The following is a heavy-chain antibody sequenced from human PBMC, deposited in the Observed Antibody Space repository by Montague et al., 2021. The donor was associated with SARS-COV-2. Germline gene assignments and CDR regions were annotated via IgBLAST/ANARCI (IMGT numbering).Heavy chain of an antibody. Sequence: SETLSLTCTVYHGSKSSGLSSRGWIGQPPGTVTEWTGSTSRSGYNFYSPSLKSRITMSVDTSKNQFSLNLASVTATDTAVYYCARRGYTHSRLDDAFDIWGQGTMVTVSS. J-gene: IGHJ3*02. V-gene: IGHV4-39*01. CDR1: HGSKSSGLSS. CDR2: TSRSGYN. D-gene: IGHD5-12*01. CDR3: ARRGYTHSRLDDAFDI.